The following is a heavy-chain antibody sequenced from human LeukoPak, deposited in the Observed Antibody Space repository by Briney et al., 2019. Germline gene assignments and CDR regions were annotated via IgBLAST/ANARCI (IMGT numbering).Heavy chain of an antibody. J-gene: IGHJ3*02. CDR2: INPHSGGT. CDR3: ATASKPYYYDSRDAFDI. D-gene: IGHD3-22*01. Sequence: ASVKVSCKASGYTFTDYYMHWVRQAPGQGLEWMGWINPHSGGTDHAQKFQGRVTMTRDTSISTAYMELSRLRSDDTAVYYCATASKPYYYDSRDAFDIWGQGTMVTVSS. CDR1: GYTFTDYY. V-gene: IGHV1-2*02.